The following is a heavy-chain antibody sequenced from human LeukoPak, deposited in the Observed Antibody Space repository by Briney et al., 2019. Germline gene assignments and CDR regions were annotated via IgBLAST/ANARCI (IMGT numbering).Heavy chain of an antibody. CDR2: IYYSGST. J-gene: IGHJ4*02. CDR3: ARREVLAARLDY. CDR1: GGSISSSSYY. Sequence: SETLSLTCIVSGGSISSSSYYWGWIRQPPGKGLEWIGSIYYSGSTYYNPSLKSRVTVSVDTSKDQFSLKLSSVTAADTAVYYCARREVLAARLDYWGQGTLVTVSS. V-gene: IGHV4-39*01. D-gene: IGHD6-6*01.